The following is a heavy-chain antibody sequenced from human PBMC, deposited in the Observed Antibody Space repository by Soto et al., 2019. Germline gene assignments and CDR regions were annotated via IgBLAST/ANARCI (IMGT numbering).Heavy chain of an antibody. CDR3: ASELYSSGWPDAFDI. J-gene: IGHJ3*02. D-gene: IGHD6-19*01. CDR1: GGTFSSYT. CDR2: IIPILGIA. Sequence: SVKVSCKASGGTFSSYTISWVRQAPGQGLEWMGRIIPILGIANYAQKFQGRVTITADKSTSTAYMELSSLRSEDTALYYCASELYSSGWPDAFDIWGQGTMVTVSS. V-gene: IGHV1-69*02.